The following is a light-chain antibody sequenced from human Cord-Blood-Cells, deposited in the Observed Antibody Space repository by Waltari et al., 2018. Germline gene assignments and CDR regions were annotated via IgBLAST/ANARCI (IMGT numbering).Light chain of an antibody. CDR2: GAS. Sequence: EIVMTQSPATLSVSPGERATLSCRASQRVSSNLAWYQQKPRQAPRLLIYGASTRATGIPARFSGSGSGTEFTLTISSLQSEDFAVYYCQQYNNWPPLTFGGGTKVEIK. CDR3: QQYNNWPPLT. V-gene: IGKV3-15*01. CDR1: QRVSSN. J-gene: IGKJ4*01.